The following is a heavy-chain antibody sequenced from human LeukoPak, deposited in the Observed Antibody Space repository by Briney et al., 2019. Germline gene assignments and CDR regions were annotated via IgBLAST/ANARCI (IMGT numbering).Heavy chain of an antibody. CDR1: GFTFSSYA. D-gene: IGHD3-22*01. CDR3: ARDDSSGYLPFYYYYGMDV. CDR2: ISGSGGST. Sequence: PGGSLRLSCAASGFTFSSYAMSWARQAPGKGLEWVSAISGSGGSTYYADSVKGRFTISRDNSKNTLYLQMNSLRAEDTAVYYCARDDSSGYLPFYYYYGMDVWGQGTTVTVSS. V-gene: IGHV3-23*01. J-gene: IGHJ6*02.